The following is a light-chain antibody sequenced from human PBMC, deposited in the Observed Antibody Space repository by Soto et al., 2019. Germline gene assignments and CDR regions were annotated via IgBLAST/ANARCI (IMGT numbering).Light chain of an antibody. V-gene: IGLV2-14*01. Sequence: QSALTQPASVSGSPGQSITISCTGTSSDVGGYNYVSWYQQHPGKAPKLMIYDVSNRPSGVSSRFSGSKSGNTASLSISGLQPEDEADSYCSSYTISSTVVFGGGTKVTVL. CDR3: SSYTISSTVV. J-gene: IGLJ2*01. CDR1: SSDVGGYNY. CDR2: DVS.